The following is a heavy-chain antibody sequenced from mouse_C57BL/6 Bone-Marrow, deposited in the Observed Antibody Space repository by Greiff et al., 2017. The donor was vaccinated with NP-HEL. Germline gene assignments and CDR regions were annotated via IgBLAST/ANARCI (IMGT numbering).Heavy chain of an antibody. CDR1: GYTFTSYG. CDR3: ARGRSRRGPWYFDV. J-gene: IGHJ1*03. D-gene: IGHD2-4*01. Sequence: VQLQQSGAELARPGASVKLSCKASGYTFTSYGISWVKQRTGQGLEWIGEIYPRSGNTYYNEKFKGKATLTADKSSSTAYMELRSLTSEDSAVYVCARGRSRRGPWYFDVWGTGTTVTVSS. V-gene: IGHV1-81*01. CDR2: IYPRSGNT.